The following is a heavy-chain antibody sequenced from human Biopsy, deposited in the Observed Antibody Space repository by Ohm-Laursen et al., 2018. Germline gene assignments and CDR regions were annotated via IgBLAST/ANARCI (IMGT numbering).Heavy chain of an antibody. CDR1: GGSIYNFF. CDR2: IYYSGST. CDR3: AIDRVPRRGVMPVYYYGMDV. D-gene: IGHD2-21*01. V-gene: IGHV4-59*01. Sequence: GTPSLTCTVSGGSIYNFFWSWIRQPPGKGLEWIGYIYYSGSTNYNPSLKSRVTISLDTSKNQFSLELSSVIPSDTAVYYCAIDRVPRRGVMPVYYYGMDVWGQGSTVTVSS. J-gene: IGHJ6*02.